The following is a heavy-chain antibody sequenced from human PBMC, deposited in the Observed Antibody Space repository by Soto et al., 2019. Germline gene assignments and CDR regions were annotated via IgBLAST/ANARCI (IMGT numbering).Heavy chain of an antibody. CDR3: ARVGVNSSSWYARYHYYGLDV. CDR2: INPNSGGT. Sequence: ASVKVSCKASGYTFTGYYMHWVRQAPGQGLEWMGWINPNSGGTNYAQKFQGWVTMTRDTSISTAYMELSRLRSDDTAVYYCARVGVNSSSWYARYHYYGLDVWGQGTTVTVSS. J-gene: IGHJ6*02. V-gene: IGHV1-2*04. D-gene: IGHD6-13*01. CDR1: GYTFTGYY.